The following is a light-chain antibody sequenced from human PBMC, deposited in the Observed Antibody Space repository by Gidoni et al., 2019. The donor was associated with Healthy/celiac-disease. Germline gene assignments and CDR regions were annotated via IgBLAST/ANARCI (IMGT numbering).Light chain of an antibody. V-gene: IGKV1-5*03. CDR1: QSISSW. CDR2: KAS. Sequence: DIQMTQSPSTLSASVGDRVTITCRASQSISSWLAWYQQKPGKAPKLLIYKASSLESGVPSRFSSSGSGTEFTLTISRLQPDNFTTYYCQQYNSYSTFGQGTKVEIK. CDR3: QQYNSYST. J-gene: IGKJ1*01.